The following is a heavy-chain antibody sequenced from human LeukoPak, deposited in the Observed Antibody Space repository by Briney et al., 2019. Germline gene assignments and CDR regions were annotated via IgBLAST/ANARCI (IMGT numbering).Heavy chain of an antibody. V-gene: IGHV4-34*01. Sequence: SETLSLTCAVYGGSFSGYYWSWIRRPPGKGLEWIGEINHSGSTNYNPSLKSRVTISVDTSKNQFSLKLSSVTAADTAVYYCARGWLVVLSYDYWGQGTLVTVSS. CDR2: INHSGST. D-gene: IGHD3-10*01. CDR1: GGSFSGYY. CDR3: ARGWLVVLSYDY. J-gene: IGHJ4*02.